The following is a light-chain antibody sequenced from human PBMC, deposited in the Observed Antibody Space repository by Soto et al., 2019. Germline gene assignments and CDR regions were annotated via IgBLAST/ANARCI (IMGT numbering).Light chain of an antibody. Sequence: EIVMTQSPATLSLSPGERATLSCRASQSVSSSYLSWYQQKPGQAPRLLIYDASNRATGIPARFSGSGSGTDFTLTISSLEPEDFAVYYCQQRSNWGLFTFGPGTKVDIK. V-gene: IGKV3-11*01. CDR2: DAS. CDR1: QSVSSSY. CDR3: QQRSNWGLFT. J-gene: IGKJ3*01.